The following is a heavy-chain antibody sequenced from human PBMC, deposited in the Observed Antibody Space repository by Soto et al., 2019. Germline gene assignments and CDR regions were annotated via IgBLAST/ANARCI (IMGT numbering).Heavy chain of an antibody. J-gene: IGHJ6*03. Sequence: GGSLRLSCAASGFTFSSYAMSWVRQAPGKGLEWVSAISGSGGSTYYADSVKGRFTISRDNSKNTLYLQMNSLRAEDTAVYYCAKGPGKDIVVVPAATYYMDVWGKGTTVTVSS. CDR3: AKGPGKDIVVVPAATYYMDV. D-gene: IGHD2-2*01. V-gene: IGHV3-23*01. CDR2: ISGSGGST. CDR1: GFTFSSYA.